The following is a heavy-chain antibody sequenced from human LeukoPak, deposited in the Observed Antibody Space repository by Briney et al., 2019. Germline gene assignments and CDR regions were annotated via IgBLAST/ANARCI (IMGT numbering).Heavy chain of an antibody. J-gene: IGHJ4*02. D-gene: IGHD5-12*01. CDR3: ANGFSGYIDY. CDR1: GFTFTSSA. Sequence: GGSLRLSCVASGFTFTSSAMSWVRQAPGKGLEWVSAISGRSGTTYYADSVKGRFTISRDNSKNTLYLQMNSLRAEDTAVYYCANGFSGYIDYWGQGTLVTVSS. CDR2: ISGRSGTT. V-gene: IGHV3-23*01.